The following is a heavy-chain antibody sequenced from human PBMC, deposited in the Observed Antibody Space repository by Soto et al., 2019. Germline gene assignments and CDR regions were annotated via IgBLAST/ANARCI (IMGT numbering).Heavy chain of an antibody. CDR1: GFTFSSYA. Sequence: EVQLLESGGGLVQPGGSLRLSCAASGFTFSSYAMSWVRQAPGKGLEWVSAISGSGGSTYYADSVKGRFTISRDNSKNTLYLQMNSLRAEDTAVYYCAKRFSSNSWGGYYGMDVWGQGTTVTVSS. CDR3: AKRFSSNSWGGYYGMDV. D-gene: IGHD2-2*01. J-gene: IGHJ6*02. V-gene: IGHV3-23*01. CDR2: ISGSGGST.